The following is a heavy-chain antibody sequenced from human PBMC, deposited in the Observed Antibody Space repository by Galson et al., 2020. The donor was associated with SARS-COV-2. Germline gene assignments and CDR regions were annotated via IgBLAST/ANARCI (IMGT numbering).Heavy chain of an antibody. D-gene: IGHD6-13*01. CDR3: ARQVFLGSSWQPYYYYGMDV. CDR2: IYYSGST. V-gene: IGHV4-39*01. Sequence: ETSETLSLTCTVSGGSISSSSYYWGWIRQPPGKWLEWIGSIYYSGSTYYNPSLKSRVTISVYTSKNQFSLKLSSVTAADTAVYYCARQVFLGSSWQPYYYYGMDVWGQGTTVIVSS. CDR1: GGSISSSSYY. J-gene: IGHJ6*02.